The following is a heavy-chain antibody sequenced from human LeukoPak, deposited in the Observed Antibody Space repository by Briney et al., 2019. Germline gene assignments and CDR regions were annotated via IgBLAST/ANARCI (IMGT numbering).Heavy chain of an antibody. CDR3: ARKENVYYYFDY. D-gene: IGHD3-10*01. Sequence: SDTLSLTCAVSGYSITSSSWWGWIRQPPGKGLEWIGYIYHSGTTYYNPSLQSRVTMSVDTSKDQFSLKLSSVTAVDTAVYYCARKENVYYYFDYWGQGTLVTVSS. J-gene: IGHJ4*02. CDR2: IYHSGTT. V-gene: IGHV4-28*01. CDR1: GYSITSSSW.